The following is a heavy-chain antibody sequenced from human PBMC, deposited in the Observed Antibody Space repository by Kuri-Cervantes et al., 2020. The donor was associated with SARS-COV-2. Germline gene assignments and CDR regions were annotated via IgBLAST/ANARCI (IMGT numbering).Heavy chain of an antibody. Sequence: TCKASGYTFTGYYMHWVRQAPGQGLEWMGWINPNSGGTNYAQKFQGRVTMTRDTSISTAYMELSGLRSDDTAVYYCARVPYYGPLDYWGQGTLVTVSS. CDR2: INPNSGGT. J-gene: IGHJ4*02. CDR1: GYTFTGYY. D-gene: IGHD4-17*01. V-gene: IGHV1-2*02. CDR3: ARVPYYGPLDY.